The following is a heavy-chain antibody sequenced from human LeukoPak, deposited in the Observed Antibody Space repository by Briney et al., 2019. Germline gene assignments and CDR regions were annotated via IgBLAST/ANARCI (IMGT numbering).Heavy chain of an antibody. CDR3: ARVRSHCSGGSCYSYYYYGMDV. CDR1: GYTFTGYY. CDR2: INPNSGGT. Sequence: ASVKVSCKASGYTFTGYYMHWVRQAPGQGPEWMGWINPNSGGTNYAQKFQGRVTMTRDTSISTAYMELSRLRSDDTAVYYCARVRSHCSGGSCYSYYYYGMDVWGQGTTVTVSS. D-gene: IGHD2-15*01. V-gene: IGHV1-2*02. J-gene: IGHJ6*02.